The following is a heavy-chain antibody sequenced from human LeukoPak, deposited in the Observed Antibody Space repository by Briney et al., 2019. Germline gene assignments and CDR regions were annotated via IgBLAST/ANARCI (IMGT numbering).Heavy chain of an antibody. J-gene: IGHJ4*02. CDR2: INHSGST. CDR3: LNLSSSWYIAY. D-gene: IGHD6-13*01. V-gene: IGHV4-34*08. Sequence: SETLSLTCTVSGFTISTYYWRWLRQPPGKGLEWIGEINHSGSTNYNPSLKSRVTISVDASKNQLSLNLSSVTAADTAVYYYLNLSSSWYIAYWGQGTLVTVSS. CDR1: GFTISTYY.